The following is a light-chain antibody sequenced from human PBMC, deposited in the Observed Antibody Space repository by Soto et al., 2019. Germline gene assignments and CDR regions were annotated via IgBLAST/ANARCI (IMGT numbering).Light chain of an antibody. CDR3: QKYNNWPWT. CDR1: QSVSSN. V-gene: IGKV3-15*01. J-gene: IGKJ1*01. Sequence: EIVMTQSPATLSVSPGERATLSCRASQSVSSNLAWYQQKPGQAPRLLIYAASTRDTGIPARFSGSGSGTESTITTSSLQYEDFAVYYCQKYNNWPWTFGQGTKVEIK. CDR2: AAS.